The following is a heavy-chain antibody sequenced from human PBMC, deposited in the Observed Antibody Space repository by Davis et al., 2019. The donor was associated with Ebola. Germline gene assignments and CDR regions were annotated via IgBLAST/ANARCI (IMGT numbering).Heavy chain of an antibody. J-gene: IGHJ4*02. CDR1: GCSVSSGSYY. CDR2: IYYSGST. D-gene: IGHD1-26*01. Sequence: SETLSLTCTVSGCSVSSGSYYWSWIRQPPGKGLEWIGYIYYSGSTNYNPSLKSRVTISVDTSTSTVYMELSSLRSEDTAVYYCARVLWYGPLHSWSYYYDYWGQGTLVTVSS. V-gene: IGHV4-61*01. CDR3: ARVLWYGPLHSWSYYYDY.